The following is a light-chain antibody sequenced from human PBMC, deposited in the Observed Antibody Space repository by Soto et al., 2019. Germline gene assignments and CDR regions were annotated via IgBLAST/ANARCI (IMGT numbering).Light chain of an antibody. V-gene: IGKV3-15*01. CDR3: QQYDKWPLT. CDR1: QSVSSN. CDR2: GAS. Sequence: EIVMTQSPVTLSASPGERATLSCRTSQSVSSNLAWYQQKRGQAPRLLISGASTRASGVPDGFSGSGSVAEFTLTISSLQSEDFAVYYCQQYDKWPLTFGGGTKVDIK. J-gene: IGKJ4*01.